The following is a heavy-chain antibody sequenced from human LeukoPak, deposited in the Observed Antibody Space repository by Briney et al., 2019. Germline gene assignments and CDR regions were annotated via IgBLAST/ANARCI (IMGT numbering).Heavy chain of an antibody. CDR3: GSSAFSHSLDV. CDR1: GVTLGPYA. J-gene: IGHJ6*02. D-gene: IGHD3-10*01. V-gene: IGHV3-43*02. Sequence: GGSLRLSCAASGVTLGPYAMHWVRQRPGPGLEGVGNINADGGRTFSAASVEGRFSISTDNSKDSLYLQIQSLTTAATALYSCGSSAFSHSLDVWGQGTTVTVSS. CDR2: INADGGRT.